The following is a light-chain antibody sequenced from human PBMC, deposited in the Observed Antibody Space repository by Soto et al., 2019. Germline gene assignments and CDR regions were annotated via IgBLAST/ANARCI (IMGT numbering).Light chain of an antibody. CDR3: QQFVGSPRT. V-gene: IGKV3-20*01. Sequence: EIVLTQSPGTLSLSPGERATLSCRASQNVYNNYLAWYQLKPGQALRLVIYGASSRATGVPDRFGGSGSGTDFTLTISRLEPEDSAVYYCQQFVGSPRTFGQGTKVDI. CDR2: GAS. J-gene: IGKJ1*01. CDR1: QNVYNNY.